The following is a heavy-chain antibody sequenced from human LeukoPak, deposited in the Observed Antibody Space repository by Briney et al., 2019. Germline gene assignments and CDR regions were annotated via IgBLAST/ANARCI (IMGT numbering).Heavy chain of an antibody. Sequence: ASVKVSCKASGGTFSRHAISWVRQAPGQGLEWMGWINTNTGNPTYAQGFTGRFVFSLDTSVSTAYLQISSLKAEDTAVYYCAREGGSQTVDYWGQGTLVTVSS. D-gene: IGHD1-26*01. CDR1: GGTFSRHA. CDR3: AREGGSQTVDY. V-gene: IGHV7-4-1*02. J-gene: IGHJ4*02. CDR2: INTNTGNP.